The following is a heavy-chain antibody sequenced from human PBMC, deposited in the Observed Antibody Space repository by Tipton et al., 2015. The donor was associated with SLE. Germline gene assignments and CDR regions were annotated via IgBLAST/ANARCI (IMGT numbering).Heavy chain of an antibody. J-gene: IGHJ4*02. D-gene: IGHD3-22*01. CDR2: ISYDGSNK. CDR1: GFTFSSYA. CDR3: ARGLRRVAGYYDSSGPLDY. Sequence: RSLRLSCAASGFTFSSYAMHWVRQTPGTGLEWVALISYDGSNKYYEDSVKGRFTISRDNSKNTLYLQMNRLRAEDTAVYYCARGLRRVAGYYDSSGPLDYWGQGTLVTVSS. V-gene: IGHV3-30*04.